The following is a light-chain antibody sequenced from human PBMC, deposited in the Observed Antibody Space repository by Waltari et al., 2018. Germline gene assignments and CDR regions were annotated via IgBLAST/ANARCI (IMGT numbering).Light chain of an antibody. J-gene: IGKJ3*01. CDR3: QQYGYSPST. V-gene: IGKV3-20*01. CDR2: AAS. Sequence: EIVLTQSPGTLSLSPGDRATLSCSASQRVNSNYVAWYQQKPGQAPKVLIYAASSRATGIPDRFSGRGSETDFTLTITRLEPEDFAVYYCQQYGYSPSTFGPGTTVDFK. CDR1: QRVNSNY.